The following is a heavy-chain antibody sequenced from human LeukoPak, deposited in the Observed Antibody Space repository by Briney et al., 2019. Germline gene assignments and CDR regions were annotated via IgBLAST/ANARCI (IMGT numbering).Heavy chain of an antibody. CDR1: GFSFNSYW. CDR2: INPAGSDT. J-gene: IGHJ4*02. CDR3: GRLGYAAAVDL. Sequence: PGGSLRLSCAASGFSFNSYWMTWVRQAPGRGLEWVANINPAGSDTYYVDPVKGRFTISRDNAKNLVYLQMNSLRAEDTAVYSCGRLGYAAAVDLWGQGTLVTVSS. V-gene: IGHV3-7*01. D-gene: IGHD2-15*01.